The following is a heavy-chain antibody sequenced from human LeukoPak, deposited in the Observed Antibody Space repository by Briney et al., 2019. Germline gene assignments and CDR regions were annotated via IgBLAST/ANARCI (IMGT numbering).Heavy chain of an antibody. D-gene: IGHD3-22*01. CDR3: ASSTVYYYDSSGYDAFDI. V-gene: IGHV4-59*08. Sequence: SETLSLTCTVSGGSISSYYWSWIRQPPGKGLEWIGYIYYSGSTNYNPSLKSRVTISVDTSKNQFSLKLSSVTAADTAVYYCASSTVYYYDSSGYDAFDIWGQGTMVTVCS. J-gene: IGHJ3*02. CDR2: IYYSGST. CDR1: GGSISSYY.